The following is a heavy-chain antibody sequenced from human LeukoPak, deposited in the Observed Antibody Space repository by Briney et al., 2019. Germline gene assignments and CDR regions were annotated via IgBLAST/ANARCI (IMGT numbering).Heavy chain of an antibody. D-gene: IGHD1-26*01. V-gene: IGHV1-46*01. CDR2: TNPSAVSA. CDR3: ARASAIVGASVFDS. CDR1: GYTFSTYY. J-gene: IGHJ4*02. Sequence: ASVKVSCKASGYTFSTYYIHWVRQAPGQGLEWMGITNPSAVSANYAQKFQGTVTMTRDTSTSTVYMELSGLRSEDTAVYYCARASAIVGASVFDSWGQGTLVTVSS.